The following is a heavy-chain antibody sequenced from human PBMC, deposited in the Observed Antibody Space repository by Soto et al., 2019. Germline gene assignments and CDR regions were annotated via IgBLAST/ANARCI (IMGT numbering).Heavy chain of an antibody. CDR3: ARGWSSGWYGRGYFQH. D-gene: IGHD6-19*01. CDR2: ISYDGSNK. V-gene: IGHV3-30-3*01. CDR1: GFTFSSYA. J-gene: IGHJ1*01. Sequence: VQLLESGGGFVQPGGSLRLSCAASGFTFSSYAMHWVRQAPGKGLEWVAVISYDGSNKYYADSVKGRFTISRDNSKNTLYLQMNSLRAEDTAVYYCARGWSSGWYGRGYFQHWGQGTLVTVSS.